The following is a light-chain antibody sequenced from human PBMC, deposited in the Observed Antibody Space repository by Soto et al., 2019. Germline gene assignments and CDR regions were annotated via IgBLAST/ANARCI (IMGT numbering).Light chain of an antibody. Sequence: DIQMTQSPSSLSASVGDRVTITCRASQSISSYLNWYQQKPGKAPKLLIYAASSLQSGVPSRFSGGGSGTDFTITISSLQPEDFATYYCQQSYSTPLLTFGGGTKVEIK. CDR3: QQSYSTPLLT. V-gene: IGKV1-39*01. CDR1: QSISSY. CDR2: AAS. J-gene: IGKJ4*01.